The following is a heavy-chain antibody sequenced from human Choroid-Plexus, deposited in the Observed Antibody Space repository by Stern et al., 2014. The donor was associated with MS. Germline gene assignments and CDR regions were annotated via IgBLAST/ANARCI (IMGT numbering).Heavy chain of an antibody. CDR3: ARGPPDYYDSSGYYTY. Sequence: QLQLQESGPGLVKPSQTLSLTCTVSGGSISSGGYYWSWIRQPPGKGLEWIGYIYYSGSTYSNPSLKSRVSISVDTSKNQFSLKLSSVTAADTAVYYCARGPPDYYDSSGYYTYWGQGTLVTVSS. V-gene: IGHV4-31*03. CDR2: IYYSGST. J-gene: IGHJ4*02. D-gene: IGHD3-22*01. CDR1: GGSISSGGYY.